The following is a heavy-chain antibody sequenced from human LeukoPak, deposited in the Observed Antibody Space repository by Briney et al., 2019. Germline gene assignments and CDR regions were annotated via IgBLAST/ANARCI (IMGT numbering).Heavy chain of an antibody. J-gene: IGHJ4*02. V-gene: IGHV4-34*01. CDR2: INHSGST. CDR1: GGSFSGYY. Sequence: SETLSLTCAVYGGSFSGYYWSWIRQPPGKGLEWIGEINHSGSTNYNPSLKSRVTISVDTSKNQFSLKLSSVTAADTAVYYCARLPKLQYPFDYWGQGTLVTVSS. D-gene: IGHD4-11*01. CDR3: ARLPKLQYPFDY.